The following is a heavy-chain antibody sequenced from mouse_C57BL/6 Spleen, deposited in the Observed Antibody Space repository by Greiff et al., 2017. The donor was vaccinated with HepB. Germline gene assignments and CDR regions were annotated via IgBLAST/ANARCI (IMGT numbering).Heavy chain of an antibody. D-gene: IGHD2-5*01. Sequence: VQLVESGAELAKPGASVKLSCKASGYTFTSYWMHWVKQRPGQGLEWIGYINPSSGYTKYNQKFKDKATLTADKSSSTAYMQLRSMTYEESAVFYCARRENSKGCFDVGGTGTTVTVSS. CDR3: ARRENSKGCFDV. CDR2: INPSSGYT. CDR1: GYTFTSYW. V-gene: IGHV1-7*01. J-gene: IGHJ1*03.